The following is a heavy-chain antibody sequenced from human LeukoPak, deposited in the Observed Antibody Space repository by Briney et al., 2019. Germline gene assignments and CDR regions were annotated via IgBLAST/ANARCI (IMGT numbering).Heavy chain of an antibody. J-gene: IGHJ3*02. V-gene: IGHV4-39*07. CDR3: ARAGLLGELFDI. CDR2: IQDSGST. CDR1: GGSVSSSSYY. D-gene: IGHD1-7*01. Sequence: PSETLSLTCTVSGGSVSSSSYYWGWIRQPPGKGLEWIGSIQDSGSTFYNPSLKSRVTISVDRSKNQFSLKLSSVTAADTAVYYCARAGLLGELFDIWGQGTMVTVSS.